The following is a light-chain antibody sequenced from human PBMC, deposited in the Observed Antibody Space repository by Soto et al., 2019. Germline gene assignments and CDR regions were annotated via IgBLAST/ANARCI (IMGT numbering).Light chain of an antibody. CDR2: DAS. Sequence: DIQLTQSPSTLSASVGDRVTITRRASQRIDRYLVWYQQKPGKAPKLLVYDASTLEGGVPSRFSGSGSATEFILTISSLQPDDFATYYCQQYKDDAWTFGQGTRVEFK. CDR1: QRIDRY. CDR3: QQYKDDAWT. J-gene: IGKJ1*01. V-gene: IGKV1-5*01.